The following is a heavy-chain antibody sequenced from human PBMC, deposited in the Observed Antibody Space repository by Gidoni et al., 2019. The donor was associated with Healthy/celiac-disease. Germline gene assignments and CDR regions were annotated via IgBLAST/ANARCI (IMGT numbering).Heavy chain of an antibody. Sequence: QVQLVQSGAEVKKPGASVKVSCKASGYTFTGYYMHWVRQAPGQGLEWMGWINPNSGGTNYAQKFQGRVTMTWDTSISTAYMELSRLRSDDTAVYYCARDRWVVVVPAAGYYFDYWGQGTLVTVSS. CDR2: INPNSGGT. D-gene: IGHD2-2*01. CDR1: GYTFTGYY. V-gene: IGHV1-2*02. J-gene: IGHJ4*02. CDR3: ARDRWVVVVPAAGYYFDY.